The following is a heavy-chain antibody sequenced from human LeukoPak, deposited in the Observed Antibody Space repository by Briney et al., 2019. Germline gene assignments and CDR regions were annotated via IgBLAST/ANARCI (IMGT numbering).Heavy chain of an antibody. V-gene: IGHV4-39*01. CDR2: FYYSGGT. D-gene: IGHD3-16*02. CDR1: GGSISSSTYY. CDR3: ARGYNYFDY. J-gene: IGHJ4*02. Sequence: SETLSLTCSVSGGSISSSTYYWGWIRQPPGKGLEWIGSFYYSGGTYHNPSLKSRVTISVDTSKNQFSLKLSSVTAADTAVYYCARGYNYFDYWGQGTLVTVSS.